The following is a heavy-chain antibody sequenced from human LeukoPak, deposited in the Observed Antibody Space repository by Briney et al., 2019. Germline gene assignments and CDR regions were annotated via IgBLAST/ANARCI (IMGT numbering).Heavy chain of an antibody. CDR3: ASGSGSQLEY. D-gene: IGHD3-10*01. CDR1: GFTVSSNY. J-gene: IGHJ4*02. CDR2: IYSGGNT. V-gene: IGHV3-53*01. Sequence: GGSPRLSCAASGFTVSSNYMTWVRQAPGKGLEWVSVIYSGGNTYYTDSVKGRFTISRDNSKNTLYLQMNSLRAEDTAVYYCASGSGSQLEYWGQGTLVTVSS.